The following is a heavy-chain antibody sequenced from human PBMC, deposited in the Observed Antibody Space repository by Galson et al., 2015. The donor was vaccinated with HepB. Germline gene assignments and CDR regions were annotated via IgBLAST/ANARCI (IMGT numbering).Heavy chain of an antibody. D-gene: IGHD3-22*01. Sequence: SLRLSCAASGFTFSSYAMHWVRQAPGKGLEYVSAISSNGGSTYYADSVKGRFTISRDNSKNTLYLQMSSLRAEDTAVYYCVKISYYDSSGYPPLDYWGQETLVTVSS. CDR3: VKISYYDSSGYPPLDY. CDR2: ISSNGGST. J-gene: IGHJ4*02. CDR1: GFTFSSYA. V-gene: IGHV3-64D*09.